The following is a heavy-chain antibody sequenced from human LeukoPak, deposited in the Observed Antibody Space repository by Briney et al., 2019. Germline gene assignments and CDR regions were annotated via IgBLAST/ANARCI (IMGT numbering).Heavy chain of an antibody. V-gene: IGHV4-61*02. Sequence: SETLSLTCTVSGGSISSGSYYWSWIRQPAGKGLEWIGRIYTSGSTNYNPSLKSRVTISVDTSKNQFSLKLSSVTAADTAVYYCARDRVATIPHYGYYYMDVWGKGTTVTISS. J-gene: IGHJ6*03. CDR2: IYTSGST. CDR1: GGSISSGSYY. D-gene: IGHD5-12*01. CDR3: ARDRVATIPHYGYYYMDV.